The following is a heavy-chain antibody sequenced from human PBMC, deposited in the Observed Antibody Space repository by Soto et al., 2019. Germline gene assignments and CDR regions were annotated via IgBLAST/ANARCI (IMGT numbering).Heavy chain of an antibody. V-gene: IGHV1-69*12. Sequence: QVQLVQSGAEVKKPGSSVKVSCKASGGTFSSYAISWVRQAPGQGLEWMGGIIPIFGTANYAQKFQGRVTVTGDESTSQAYMELSSLRSEDTAVYYCATSILTGKDAFRMDVWGQGTTVTVSS. CDR2: IIPIFGTA. CDR1: GGTFSSYA. CDR3: ATSILTGKDAFRMDV. J-gene: IGHJ6*02. D-gene: IGHD3-9*01.